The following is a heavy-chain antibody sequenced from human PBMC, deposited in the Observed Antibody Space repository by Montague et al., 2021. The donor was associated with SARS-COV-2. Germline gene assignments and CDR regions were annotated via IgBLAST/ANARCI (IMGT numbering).Heavy chain of an antibody. D-gene: IGHD6-19*01. Sequence: SETLSLTCTVSGYSISTGYYWGWIRQPPGKGLEWIGTIYHSGSTYFNPSLKSRVTISVDTSKYQFSLNLCTVTAADTAVYYCAKVAGSQDTFDIWGRGTMVAVPS. CDR2: IYHSGST. J-gene: IGHJ3*02. V-gene: IGHV4-38-2*02. CDR1: GYSISTGYY. CDR3: AKVAGSQDTFDI.